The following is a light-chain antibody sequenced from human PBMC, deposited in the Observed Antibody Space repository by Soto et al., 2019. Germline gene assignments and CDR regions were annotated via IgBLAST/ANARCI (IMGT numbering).Light chain of an antibody. V-gene: IGKV1-27*01. Sequence: DIQMPQSPSSLSASVGDRVTITCRASQGISNYLAWYQQKPGKLPKLLIYAASTLQSGVPSRFSGSGSGTDFTLTISSLKPEDVASYYCQNHNSAPITFGQGTRLEIK. CDR2: AAS. CDR3: QNHNSAPIT. CDR1: QGISNY. J-gene: IGKJ5*01.